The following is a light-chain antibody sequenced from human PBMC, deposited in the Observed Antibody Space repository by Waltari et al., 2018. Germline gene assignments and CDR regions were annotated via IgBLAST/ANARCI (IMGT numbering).Light chain of an antibody. CDR3: QHYVSLPVT. J-gene: IGKJ1*01. CDR1: QSVGRS. CDR2: GTS. Sequence: EILLTHSPGPLSLSPGERATLSCRASQSVGRSLAWYQQKPGQPPRLLIYGTSNRATGTPDRFSGGGSGTDFSLTISRLEPEDFAVYYCQHYVSLPVTFGQGTKVEIK. V-gene: IGKV3-20*01.